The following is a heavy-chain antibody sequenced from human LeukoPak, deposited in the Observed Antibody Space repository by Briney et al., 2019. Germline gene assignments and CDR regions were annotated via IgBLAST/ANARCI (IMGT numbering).Heavy chain of an antibody. V-gene: IGHV3-7*01. CDR1: GFTFSSYW. D-gene: IGHD3-22*01. J-gene: IGHJ3*02. Sequence: GGSLRLSCAASGFTFSSYWMSWVRQAPGKGLEWVANIKQDGSEKYFVDSVKGRFTISRDNAKNSLYLQMNSLRAEDTAVYYCARVYTMIVVYDAFDIWGQGTMVTVSS. CDR3: ARVYTMIVVYDAFDI. CDR2: IKQDGSEK.